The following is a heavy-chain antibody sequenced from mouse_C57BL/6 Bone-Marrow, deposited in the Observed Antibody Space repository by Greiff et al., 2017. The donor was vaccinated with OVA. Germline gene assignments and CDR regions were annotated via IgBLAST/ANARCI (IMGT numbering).Heavy chain of an antibody. J-gene: IGHJ4*01. V-gene: IGHV1-26*01. D-gene: IGHD3-2*02. CDR1: GYTFTDYY. CDR3: AKHAAQAPYSAMDY. Sequence: VQLQQSGPELVKPGASVKISCKASGYTFTDYYMNWVKQSHGKSLEWIGDINPNNGGTSYNQKFKGKATLTVDRSSSTAYMELRSLTSEDSADYYCAKHAAQAPYSAMDYWGQGTSVTVSS. CDR2: INPNNGGT.